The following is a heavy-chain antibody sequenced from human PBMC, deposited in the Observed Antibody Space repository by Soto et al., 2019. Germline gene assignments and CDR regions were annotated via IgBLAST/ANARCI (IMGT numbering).Heavy chain of an antibody. V-gene: IGHV4-30-2*01. CDR2: ILHSGST. CDR1: GGSISSGGYS. J-gene: IGHJ6*02. CDR3: ASAGYYYGMDV. Sequence: QLQLQESGSGLVKPSETLSLTCAVSGGSISSGGYSWSWIRQPPGKGLEWIGYILHSGSTYYNPSLKSRGTISVDTSKNQFYVKMNSVTASDTAVYYCASAGYYYGMDVWGQGTTVTVSS.